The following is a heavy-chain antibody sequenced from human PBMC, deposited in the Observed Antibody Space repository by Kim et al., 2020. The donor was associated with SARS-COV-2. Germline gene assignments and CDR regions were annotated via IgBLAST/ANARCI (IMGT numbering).Heavy chain of an antibody. D-gene: IGHD3-3*01. V-gene: IGHV4-31*03. CDR3: ARDHFTIFGVVISAFDI. Sequence: SETLSLTCTVSGGSISSGGYYWSWIHQHPGKGLEWIGYIYYSGSTYYNPSLKSRVTISVDTSKNQFSLKLSSVTAADTAVYYCARDHFTIFGVVISAFDIGRQGPRLTVSS. CDR1: GGSISSGGYY. J-gene: IGHJ3*02. CDR2: IYYSGST.